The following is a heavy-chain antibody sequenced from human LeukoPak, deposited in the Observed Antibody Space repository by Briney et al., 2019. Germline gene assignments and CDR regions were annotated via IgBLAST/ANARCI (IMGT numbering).Heavy chain of an antibody. CDR3: AEDFQRYYGSGSYLDY. D-gene: IGHD3-10*01. J-gene: IGHJ4*02. V-gene: IGHV3-53*05. CDR1: GFTVSSNF. CDR2: IYGGGST. Sequence: PGGSLRLSCAASGFTVSSNFMSWVRQAPGKGLEWVSVIYGGGSTYYADSVKGRFTISRDNSKNTLYLQMNSLRAEDTAVYYCAEDFQRYYGSGSYLDYWGQGTLVTVSS.